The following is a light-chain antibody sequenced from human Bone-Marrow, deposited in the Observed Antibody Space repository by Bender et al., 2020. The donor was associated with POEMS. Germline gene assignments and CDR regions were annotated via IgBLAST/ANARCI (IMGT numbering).Light chain of an antibody. CDR1: SSDVGRYDL. Sequence: QSVLTHPASVSGSPGQSITITCTATSSDVGRYDLVSWYQQYPGKPPKLIIFEVNKRPSGVSHRFSGSKSGNTASLTISALQAEDEADYHCCAYASRPTSVIFGGGTKLTVL. J-gene: IGLJ2*01. V-gene: IGLV2-23*02. CDR2: EVN. CDR3: CAYASRPTSVI.